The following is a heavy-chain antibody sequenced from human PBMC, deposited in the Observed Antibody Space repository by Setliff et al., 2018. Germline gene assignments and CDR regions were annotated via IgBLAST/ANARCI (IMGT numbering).Heavy chain of an antibody. V-gene: IGHV4-59*02. CDR2: MYYSGDT. CDR1: GGSVRGYY. J-gene: IGHJ4*02. Sequence: SETLSLTCTVSGGSVRGYYWSWIRQPPGKGLEWIGYMYYSGDTNYNPSLKSRVTMSVDSSNNQFSLKLTSMTAADTAVYYCAKGGGRYHSDSWGQGILVTVSS. CDR3: AKGGGRYHSDS. D-gene: IGHD1-1*01.